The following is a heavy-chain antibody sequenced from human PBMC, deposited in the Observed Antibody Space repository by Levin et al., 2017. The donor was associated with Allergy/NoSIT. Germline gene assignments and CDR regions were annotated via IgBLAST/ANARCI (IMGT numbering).Heavy chain of an antibody. J-gene: IGHJ3*02. CDR3: ARDPGPNYGGDDAFDI. CDR1: GGTLSSHA. D-gene: IGHD4-23*01. CDR2: IIPIFGTA. Sequence: KISCKASGGTLSSHAICWVRQAPGQGLEWMGGIIPIFGTANYAQKVQGRVTITADESTSTAYMELSSLRSEDTAVYYCARDPGPNYGGDDAFDIWGQGTMVTVSS. V-gene: IGHV1-69*01.